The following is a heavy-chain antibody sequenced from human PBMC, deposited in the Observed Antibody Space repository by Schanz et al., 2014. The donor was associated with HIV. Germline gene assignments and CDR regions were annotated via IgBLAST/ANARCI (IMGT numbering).Heavy chain of an antibody. CDR1: GGRFSSYA. CDR2: MNPSTGNS. Sequence: QVQLVQSGAEVKKPGSSVKVSCESSGGRFSSYAINWVRQAPGQGLEWMGGMNPSTGNSGYAQMFQVRVTMTRDTSISTAYLEVDSLRAEDTAVYYCARGYGGYDHYDYWGQGTLVTVSS. D-gene: IGHD5-12*01. J-gene: IGHJ4*02. V-gene: IGHV1-8*02. CDR3: ARGYGGYDHYDY.